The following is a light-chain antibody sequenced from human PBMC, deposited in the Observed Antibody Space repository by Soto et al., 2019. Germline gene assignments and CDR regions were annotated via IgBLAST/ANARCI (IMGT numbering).Light chain of an antibody. CDR3: SSYAGSNNVI. J-gene: IGLJ2*01. CDR1: SSDVGAYKF. CDR2: EVS. Sequence: QSVLTQPPSASGSPGQPVTISCTGTSSDVGAYKFVSWYQQHPGKAPKVMIYEVSKRPSGVPDRFSGSKSGNTASLTVSGLQAEDEGDYYCSSYAGSNNVIFGGGTKVTVL. V-gene: IGLV2-8*01.